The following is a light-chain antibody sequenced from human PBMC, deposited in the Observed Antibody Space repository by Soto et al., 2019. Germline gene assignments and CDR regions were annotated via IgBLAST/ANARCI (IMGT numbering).Light chain of an antibody. CDR1: QSISSY. V-gene: IGKV1-39*01. Sequence: DIQVTQSPSSLSASVGDRVTITCRASQSISSYLNWYQQKPGKAPKLLIYAASSLQSGVPSRFSGSGSWTDFTLTISSLQPEEFATYYCQQSYRTPITFGQGPRLEIK. CDR2: AAS. J-gene: IGKJ5*01. CDR3: QQSYRTPIT.